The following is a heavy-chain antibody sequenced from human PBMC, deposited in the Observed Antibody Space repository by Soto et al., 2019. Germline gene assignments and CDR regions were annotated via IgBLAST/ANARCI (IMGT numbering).Heavy chain of an antibody. CDR2: ISYDGSNK. J-gene: IGHJ3*02. CDR1: GFTFSSYG. V-gene: IGHV3-30*18. CDR3: AKEIEWDCRGGSCYGAFDI. Sequence: QVQLVESGGGVVQPGRSLRLSCAASGFTFSSYGMHWVRQAPGKGLEWVAVISYDGSNKYYADSVKGRFTISRDNSKNTLYLQMNSLRAEGTAVYYCAKEIEWDCRGGSCYGAFDIWGQGTMVTVSS. D-gene: IGHD2-15*01.